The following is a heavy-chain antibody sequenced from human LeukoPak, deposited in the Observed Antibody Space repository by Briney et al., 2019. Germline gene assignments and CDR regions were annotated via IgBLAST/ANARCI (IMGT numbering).Heavy chain of an antibody. V-gene: IGHV3-21*01. CDR3: ARSSGWYHRGPDYYYYYMDV. D-gene: IGHD6-19*01. CDR1: GFIFNSHT. CDR2: ISSSSSYI. Sequence: GGSLRLSCAASGFIFNSHTMNWVRQAPGKGLEWVSSISSSSSYIYYADSVKGRFTISRDNAKNSLYLQMNSLRAEDTAVYYCARSSGWYHRGPDYYYYYMDVWGKGTTVTVS. J-gene: IGHJ6*03.